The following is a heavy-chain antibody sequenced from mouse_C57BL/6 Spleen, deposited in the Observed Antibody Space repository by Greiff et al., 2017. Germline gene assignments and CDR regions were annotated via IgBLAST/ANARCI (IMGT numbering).Heavy chain of an antibody. CDR3: ARTYYYGSSH. Sequence: VQLQQPGAELVRPGTSVKLSCKASGYTFTSYWMHWVKQTPGQGLEWIGVIDPSDSYTNYNQTFKGKATLTVDTSSSAAYMQLSSLTSEDSAVYYCARTYYYGSSHWGQGTLVTVSA. CDR2: IDPSDSYT. J-gene: IGHJ3*01. V-gene: IGHV1-59*01. D-gene: IGHD1-1*01. CDR1: GYTFTSYW.